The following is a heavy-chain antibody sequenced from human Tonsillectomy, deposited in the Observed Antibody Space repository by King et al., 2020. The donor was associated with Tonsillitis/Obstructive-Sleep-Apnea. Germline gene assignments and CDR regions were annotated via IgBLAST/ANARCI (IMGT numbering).Heavy chain of an antibody. CDR3: ARDGDDYDFGSGDYYYYMDV. CDR2: INPSGGST. CDR1: GYTFTSYY. V-gene: IGHV1-46*01. J-gene: IGHJ6*03. Sequence: QLQLVQSGAEVKKPGASVKVSCKASGYTFTSYYMHWVRQAPGQGLEWMGIINPSGGSTSYAQKFQGRVTMTRDTSTSTVYMELSSLRSEDTAVYYCARDGDDYDFGSGDYYYYMDVWGKGTTVTVSS. D-gene: IGHD3-3*01.